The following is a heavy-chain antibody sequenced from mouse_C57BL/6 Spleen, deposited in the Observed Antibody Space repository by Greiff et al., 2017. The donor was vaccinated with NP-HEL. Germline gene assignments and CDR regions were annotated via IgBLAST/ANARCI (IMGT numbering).Heavy chain of an antibody. D-gene: IGHD1-1*01. CDR2: IYPGDGDT. V-gene: IGHV1-82*01. Sequence: QVQLKESGPELVKPGASVKISCKASGYAFSSSWMNWVKQRPGKGLEWIGRIYPGDGDTNYNGKFKGKATLTADKSSSTAYMQLSSLTSEDSAVYFCASHYGSSAWVLDYWGQGTSVTVSS. CDR3: ASHYGSSAWVLDY. J-gene: IGHJ4*01. CDR1: GYAFSSSW.